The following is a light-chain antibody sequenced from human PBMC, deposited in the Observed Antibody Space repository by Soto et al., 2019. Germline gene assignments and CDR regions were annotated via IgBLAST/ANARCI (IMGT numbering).Light chain of an antibody. V-gene: IGLV1-47*01. CDR1: SSNIGSNY. Sequence: QSVLTQPPSASGTPGQRVTISCSGSSSNIGSNYVFWYQHLPGTAPKLLIYRNNQRPPGVPDRFSGSKSGTSASLAISGLRSEDETDYYCAAWDDSLSGVVFGGGTKLTVL. CDR2: RNN. CDR3: AAWDDSLSGVV. J-gene: IGLJ2*01.